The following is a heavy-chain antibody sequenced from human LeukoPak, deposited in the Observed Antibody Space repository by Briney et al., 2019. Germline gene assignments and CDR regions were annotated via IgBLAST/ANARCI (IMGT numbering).Heavy chain of an antibody. CDR2: ISTSSHMI. CDR3: GRDGSGSPDY. Sequence: PGGSLRLSCEASGFTSSDYYMTWIRQAPGKGLEWISYISTSSHMIYYSDSVKGRFTISRDNAKNSLYLQMNSLRAEDTAVYYCGRDGSGSPDYWRQGTLVTVSS. CDR1: GFTSSDYY. D-gene: IGHD1-26*01. V-gene: IGHV3-11*01. J-gene: IGHJ4*02.